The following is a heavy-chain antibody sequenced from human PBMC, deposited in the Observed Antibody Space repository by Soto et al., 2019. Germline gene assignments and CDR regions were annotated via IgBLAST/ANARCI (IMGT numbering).Heavy chain of an antibody. CDR2: VNPNSGNT. CDR3: XXPXXPGLAADI. J-gene: IGHJ6*02. D-gene: IGHD6-13*01. V-gene: IGHV1-8*01. CDR1: GYTFTSYD. Sequence: QVQLVQSGAEVKKPGASVKVSCKASGYTFTSYDINWVRQAPGQGLEWMGWVNPNSGNTGYAQKFQGRITMTRSTSINTAYMELRSLKSDDTAVYFCXXPXXPGLAADIWGQGTTVIVSS.